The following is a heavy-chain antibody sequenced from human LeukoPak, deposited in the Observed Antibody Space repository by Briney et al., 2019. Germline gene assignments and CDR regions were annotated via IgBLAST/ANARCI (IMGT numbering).Heavy chain of an antibody. J-gene: IGHJ4*02. CDR1: GFTFSDYA. D-gene: IGHD6-19*01. Sequence: GGSLRLSCTASGFTFSDYAVTWVRQAPGKGLEWVDFIRNKANGGTADYAASVKGRFTISRDDSKTIAYLQMNSLKTEDTAVYYCTRAYSTGWLGINDYWGQGALVTVSS. CDR3: TRAYSTGWLGINDY. V-gene: IGHV3-49*04. CDR2: IRNKANGGTA.